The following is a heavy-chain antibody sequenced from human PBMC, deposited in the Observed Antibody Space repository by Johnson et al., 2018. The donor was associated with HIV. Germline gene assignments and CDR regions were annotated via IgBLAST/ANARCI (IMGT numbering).Heavy chain of an antibody. D-gene: IGHD3-22*01. Sequence: VQLVESGGGVVRPGGSLRVSCAASGFTFDDYGMSWVRQAPGKGLEWVANIKQEGSEKYYVDSVKGRFTISRDKAKNSLYLQMNSLRDEETAVYFCARDGDYYDSNGGDAFDIWGQGTMVTVSS. CDR1: GFTFDDYG. CDR3: ARDGDYYDSNGGDAFDI. CDR2: IKQEGSEK. J-gene: IGHJ3*02. V-gene: IGHV3-7*01.